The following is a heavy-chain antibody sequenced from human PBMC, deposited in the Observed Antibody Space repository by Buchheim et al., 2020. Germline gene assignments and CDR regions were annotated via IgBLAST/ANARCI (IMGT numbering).Heavy chain of an antibody. Sequence: QVQLVESGGGVVQPGRSLRLSCAASGFTFSSYGMHWVRQAPGKGLEWVAVIWYDGSNKYYADSVKGRFTISRDNSKNTLYLQMNSLRAEDTAVYYCARDSVGSSHVRFYYYYGMDVWGQGTT. CDR2: IWYDGSNK. J-gene: IGHJ6*02. D-gene: IGHD6-6*01. CDR3: ARDSVGSSHVRFYYYYGMDV. CDR1: GFTFSSYG. V-gene: IGHV3-33*01.